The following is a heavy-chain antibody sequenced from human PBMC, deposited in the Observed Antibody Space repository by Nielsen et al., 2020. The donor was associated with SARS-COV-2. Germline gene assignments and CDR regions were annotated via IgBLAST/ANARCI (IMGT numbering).Heavy chain of an antibody. CDR1: GFDVASNY. J-gene: IGHJ2*01. Sequence: GSLRLSCAASGFDVASNYMSWVRQAPGKGLEWVSIFYSSGSTYYADSVKDRFIISRDISRDTVYLEMNSLRAEDTARYYCARRSPSRYYFDLWGRGTLVIVSS. CDR3: ARRSPSRYYFDL. D-gene: IGHD1-26*01. CDR2: FYSSGST. V-gene: IGHV3-66*04.